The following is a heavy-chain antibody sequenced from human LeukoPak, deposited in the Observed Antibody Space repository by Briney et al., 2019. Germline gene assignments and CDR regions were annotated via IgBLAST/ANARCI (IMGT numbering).Heavy chain of an antibody. Sequence: GGSLRLSCAASGFTFSSYWMHWVRQAPGKGLVWVSRINSDGSSTSYADSVKGRFTISRDNAKNTLYLQMNSLRAEDTAVYYCASGTAQAGRLGELSLSFMGIYYYYGMDVWGQGTTVTVSS. CDR2: INSDGSST. CDR1: GFTFSSYW. CDR3: ASGTAQAGRLGELSLSFMGIYYYYGMDV. V-gene: IGHV3-74*01. J-gene: IGHJ6*02. D-gene: IGHD3-16*02.